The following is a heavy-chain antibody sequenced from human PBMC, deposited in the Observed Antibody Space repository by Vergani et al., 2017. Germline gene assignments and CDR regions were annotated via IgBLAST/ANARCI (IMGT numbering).Heavy chain of an antibody. D-gene: IGHD6-25*01. J-gene: IGHJ6*02. CDR3: ARDEADYYGMDV. V-gene: IGHV3-33*08. CDR2: IWYDGSNK. CDR1: GFTFSSYA. Sequence: VQLLESGGGLVQPGGSLRLSCAASGFTFSSYAMSWVRQAPGKGLEWVAVIWYDGSNKYYADSVKGRFTISRDNSKNTLYLQMNSLRAEDTAVYYCARDEADYYGMDVWGQGTTVTVSS.